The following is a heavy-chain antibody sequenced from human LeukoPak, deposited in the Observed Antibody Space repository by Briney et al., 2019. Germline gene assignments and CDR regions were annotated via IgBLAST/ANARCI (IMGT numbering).Heavy chain of an antibody. J-gene: IGHJ4*02. D-gene: IGHD2-2*01. Sequence: SVKVSCKASGGTSSSYAISWVRQAPGQGLEWMGGIIPIFGTANYAQKFQGRVTITTDESTSTAYMELSSLRSEDTAVYYCAREGQLLSGPLGYWGQGTLVTVSS. CDR1: GGTSSSYA. CDR3: AREGQLLSGPLGY. V-gene: IGHV1-69*05. CDR2: IIPIFGTA.